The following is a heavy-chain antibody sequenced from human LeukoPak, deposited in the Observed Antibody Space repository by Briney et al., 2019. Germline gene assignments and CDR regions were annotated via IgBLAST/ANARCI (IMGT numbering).Heavy chain of an antibody. CDR3: AKMIRGVNDLDY. CDR1: GFTFSSYA. J-gene: IGHJ4*02. CDR2: ISGSGGGT. Sequence: PGGSLRLSCAASGFTFSSYAMSWVRQAPGKGLEWVSAISGSGGGTYYADSVKGRFTISRDNSKNMLYLQMNSLRAEDTALYYCAKMIRGVNDLDYEGQGTLVTVSS. V-gene: IGHV3-23*01. D-gene: IGHD3-10*01.